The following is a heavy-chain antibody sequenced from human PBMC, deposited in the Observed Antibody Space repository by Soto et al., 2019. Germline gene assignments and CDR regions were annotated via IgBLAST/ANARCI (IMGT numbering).Heavy chain of an antibody. D-gene: IGHD6-13*01. V-gene: IGHV2-26*01. Sequence: QVTLKESGPVLVKPTETLTLTCTVSGFSLSNARMGVSWIRQPPGKALEWLAHIFSNDEKSYSTSLKSRLTISKDTLKSQVGLTMTHMEPVDTATFYWGRRRSRCWYYFDYWGQGTLVTVSS. CDR2: IFSNDEK. J-gene: IGHJ4*02. CDR1: GFSLSNARMG. CDR3: GRRRSRCWYYFDY.